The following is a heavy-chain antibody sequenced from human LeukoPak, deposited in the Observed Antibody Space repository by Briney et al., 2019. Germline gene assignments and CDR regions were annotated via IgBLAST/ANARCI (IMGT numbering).Heavy chain of an antibody. V-gene: IGHV1-2*02. CDR3: ARDKQTTVTTYPTFGY. D-gene: IGHD4-17*01. CDR1: GYTFTGYY. J-gene: IGHJ4*02. Sequence: ASVKVSCKASGYTFTGYYMHWVRQAPGQGLEWMGWINPNSGGTNYAQKFQGRVTMTRDTSISTAYMELSRLRSDDTAVYYCARDKQTTVTTYPTFGYRGQGTLVTVSS. CDR2: INPNSGGT.